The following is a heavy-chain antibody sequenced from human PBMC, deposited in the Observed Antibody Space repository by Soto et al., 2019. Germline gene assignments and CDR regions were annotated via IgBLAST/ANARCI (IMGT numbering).Heavy chain of an antibody. CDR2: IYYSGST. CDR1: GGSISSYY. V-gene: IGHV4-59*08. Sequence: SETLSLTCTVSGGSISSYYCSWIRQPPGKGLEWIGYIYYSGSTNYNPSLKSRVTISVDTSKNQFSLMLSSVTAADTAVYYCARHTSRATVYFRHWGQGTLVTVSS. J-gene: IGHJ1*01. CDR3: ARHTSRATVYFRH. D-gene: IGHD1-1*01.